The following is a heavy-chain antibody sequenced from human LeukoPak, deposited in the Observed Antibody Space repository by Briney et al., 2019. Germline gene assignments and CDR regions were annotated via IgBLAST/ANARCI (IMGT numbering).Heavy chain of an antibody. Sequence: GGSLRLSCAASGFTFSSYAMSWVRQAPGKGLEWVANIKQDGSEKYYVDSVKGRFTISRDNAKNSLYLQMNSLRAEDTAVYYCASEYSSGWYEAANDYWGQGTLVTVSS. D-gene: IGHD6-19*01. CDR2: IKQDGSEK. V-gene: IGHV3-7*01. J-gene: IGHJ4*02. CDR1: GFTFSSYA. CDR3: ASEYSSGWYEAANDY.